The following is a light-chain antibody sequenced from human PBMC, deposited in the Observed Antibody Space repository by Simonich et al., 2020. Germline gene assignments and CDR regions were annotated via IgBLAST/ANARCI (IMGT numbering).Light chain of an antibody. CDR1: QSVLYSSNNKNY. Sequence: DIVMTQSPDSLAVSLGERATIHCKSSQSVLYSSNNKNYLAWSQQKPGQPPKLLIYWASTRESGVPDRVSGSGSGTDFTLTISSLQAEDVAVYYCQQYYSTPLTFGQGTKVEIK. CDR2: WAS. J-gene: IGKJ1*01. CDR3: QQYYSTPLT. V-gene: IGKV4-1*01.